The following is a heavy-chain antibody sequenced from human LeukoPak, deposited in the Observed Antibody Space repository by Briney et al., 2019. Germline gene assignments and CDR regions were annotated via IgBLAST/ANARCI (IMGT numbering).Heavy chain of an antibody. V-gene: IGHV4-31*03. J-gene: IGHJ5*01. CDR3: ARGGYSYGWNDS. D-gene: IGHD5-12*01. CDR1: GGSIGTSAYY. CDR2: ISNSGST. Sequence: NPSETLSLTCTVSGGSIGTSAYYWNWIRQHPGKGLEWIGFISNSGSTLYNPSLKSRVTISSDTSENQFSLKLTSVTAADMAVYYCARGGYSYGWNDSWGQGTLVTVSS.